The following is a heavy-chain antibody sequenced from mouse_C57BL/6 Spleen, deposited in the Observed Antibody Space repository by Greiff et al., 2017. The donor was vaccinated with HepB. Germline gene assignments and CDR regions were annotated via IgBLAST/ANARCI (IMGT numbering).Heavy chain of an antibody. CDR3: ARGILRSGAMDY. V-gene: IGHV3-6*01. D-gene: IGHD1-1*01. CDR1: GYSITSGYY. CDR2: ISYDGSN. J-gene: IGHJ4*01. Sequence: VQLQQSGPGLVKPSQSLSLTCSVTGYSITSGYYWNWLRQFPGNKLEWMGYISYDGSNNYNPSLKNRISITRDTSKNQFFLKLNSVTTEDTATYYCARGILRSGAMDYWGQGTSVTVSS.